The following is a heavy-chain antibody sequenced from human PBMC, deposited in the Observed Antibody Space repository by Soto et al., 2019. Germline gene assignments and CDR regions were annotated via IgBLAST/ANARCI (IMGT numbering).Heavy chain of an antibody. CDR3: ARGPMRGDYGDIDAAY. CDR2: INYSGST. J-gene: IGHJ4*02. D-gene: IGHD4-17*01. Sequence: PSETLSLTCTVSGGSISSGGYYWSWIRQHPGKGLEWIGYINYSGSTNYNPSLKSRVTISVDTSKNQFSLKLSSVTAADTAVYYCARGPMRGDYGDIDAAYWGQGTLVTVSS. V-gene: IGHV4-31*03. CDR1: GGSISSGGYY.